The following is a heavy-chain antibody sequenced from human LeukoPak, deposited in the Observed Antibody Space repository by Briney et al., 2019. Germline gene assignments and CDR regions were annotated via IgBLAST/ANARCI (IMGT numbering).Heavy chain of an antibody. V-gene: IGHV3-7*01. Sequence: GGSLRLSCAASEFTFSNYWMSWVRQAPGKGLEWVANIKEDGSEKYYVDSVKGRFTISRDNAKNSLYLQMNSLRAEDTAVYYCARVLVGATDYWGQGTLVTVSS. CDR3: ARVLVGATDY. CDR1: EFTFSNYW. D-gene: IGHD1-26*01. CDR2: IKEDGSEK. J-gene: IGHJ4*02.